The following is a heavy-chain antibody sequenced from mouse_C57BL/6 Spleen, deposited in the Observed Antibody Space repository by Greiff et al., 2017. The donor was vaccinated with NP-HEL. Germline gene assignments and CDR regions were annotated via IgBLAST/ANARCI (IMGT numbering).Heavy chain of an antibody. J-gene: IGHJ3*01. Sequence: VKLQQPGAELVRPGSSVKLSCKASGYTFTSYWMDWVKQRPGQGLEWIGNIYPSDSETHYNQKFKDKATLTVDKSSSTAYMQLSSLTSEDSAVYYCARGSNVGAYWGQGTLVTVSA. CDR3: ARGSNVGAY. CDR2: IYPSDSET. CDR1: GYTFTSYW. V-gene: IGHV1-61*01. D-gene: IGHD1-1*01.